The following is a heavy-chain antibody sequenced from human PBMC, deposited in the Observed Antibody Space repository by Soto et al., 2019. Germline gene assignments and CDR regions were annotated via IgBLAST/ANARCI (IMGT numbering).Heavy chain of an antibody. CDR3: AKDGTTDYDFWSGYFFSWFDP. J-gene: IGHJ5*02. CDR2: ISWNSGSI. CDR1: GFTFDDYA. D-gene: IGHD3-3*01. V-gene: IGHV3-9*01. Sequence: EVQLVESGGGLVQPGRSLRLSCAASGFTFDDYAMHWVRQAPGKGLEWVSGISWNSGSIGYAESVKGRFTISRDNAKNSLYLQMNSLRAEDTALYYCAKDGTTDYDFWSGYFFSWFDPWGQGTLVTVSS.